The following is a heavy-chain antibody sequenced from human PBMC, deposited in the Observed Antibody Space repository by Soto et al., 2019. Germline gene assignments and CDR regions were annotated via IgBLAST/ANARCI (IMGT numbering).Heavy chain of an antibody. J-gene: IGHJ4*02. D-gene: IGHD4-17*01. CDR3: ARERGGHDYGDYFDY. CDR1: GFTFSDYY. CDR2: ISSSGSTI. V-gene: IGHV3-11*01. Sequence: GESLKISCAASGFTFSDYYMSWIRQAPGKGLEWVSYISSSGSTIYYADSVKGRFTISRDNAKNSLYLQMNSLRAEDTAVYYCARERGGHDYGDYFDYWGQGTLVTVSS.